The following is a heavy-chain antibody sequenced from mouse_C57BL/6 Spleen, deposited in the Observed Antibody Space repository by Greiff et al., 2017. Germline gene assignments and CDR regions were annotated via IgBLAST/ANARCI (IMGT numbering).Heavy chain of an antibody. CDR2: IRLKSDTYAT. Sequence: EVKVEESGGGLVQPGGSMKLSCVASGFTFSNYWMNWVRQSPENGLEWVAQIRLKSDTYATQYAESVKGGFTISRDDYNSSVYLQMNNLRAEDTGIYYCTVVYYYGSSLFAYWGQGTLVTVSA. J-gene: IGHJ3*01. D-gene: IGHD1-1*01. CDR1: GFTFSNYW. V-gene: IGHV6-3*01. CDR3: TVVYYYGSSLFAY.